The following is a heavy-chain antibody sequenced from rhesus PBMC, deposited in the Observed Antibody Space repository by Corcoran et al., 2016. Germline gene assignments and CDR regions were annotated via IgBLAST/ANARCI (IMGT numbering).Heavy chain of an antibody. CDR2: IKRKADGKTA. CDR3: TTDRVVNSYSYGFGAFDF. Sequence: EVQLVESGAGLVQPGGSLRLSCAASGFTFSNSWMSWVRQAPGKGLEWVARIKRKADGKTADYAASWKGRFTISRDDSKNTLYLQMNSLKTEDTAVYYCTTDRVVNSYSYGFGAFDFWGQGLRVTVSS. CDR1: GFTFSNSW. D-gene: IGHD5-36*02. J-gene: IGHJ3*01. V-gene: IGHV3-30*02.